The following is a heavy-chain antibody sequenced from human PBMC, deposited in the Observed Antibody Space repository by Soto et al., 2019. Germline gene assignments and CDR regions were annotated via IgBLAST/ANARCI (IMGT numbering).Heavy chain of an antibody. Sequence: EVQLVESGGGLVQPGGSLRLSCAASGFTFSSYEMNWVRQAPGKGLEWVSYISSSGSTIYYADSVKGRFTISRDNAKNSRYLQMNSLRAEDTAVYYCASRRRLGDAFDIWGQGTMVTVSS. CDR1: GFTFSSYE. D-gene: IGHD3-9*01. CDR3: ASRRRLGDAFDI. CDR2: ISSSGSTI. J-gene: IGHJ3*02. V-gene: IGHV3-48*03.